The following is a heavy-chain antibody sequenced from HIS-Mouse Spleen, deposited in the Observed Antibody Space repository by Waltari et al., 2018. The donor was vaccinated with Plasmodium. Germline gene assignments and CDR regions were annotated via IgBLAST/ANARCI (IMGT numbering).Heavy chain of an antibody. CDR1: GGSFSGYY. D-gene: IGHD3-3*01. Sequence: QVQLQQWGAGLLKPSETLSLTCAVDGGSFSGYYWSWIRTPPGKGLEWIGEINHSGSTNYNPSLKSRVTISVDKSKNQFSLKLSSVTAADTAVYYCARVTSSGVYWYFDLWGRGTLVTVSS. CDR3: ARVTSSGVYWYFDL. V-gene: IGHV4-34*01. J-gene: IGHJ2*01. CDR2: INHSGST.